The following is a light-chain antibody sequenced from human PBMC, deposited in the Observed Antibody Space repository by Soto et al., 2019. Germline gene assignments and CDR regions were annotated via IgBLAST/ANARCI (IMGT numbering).Light chain of an antibody. Sequence: QSVLTQPPSVSAAPSQRVTISCSGSSPNIESNAVNWYQQLPGKAPKLILYFDHLLPLRVSDRFSGSKSGASASLAISWLQSEDEAEYFCAAWDDSLNGLVFGSGTKVTVL. J-gene: IGLJ1*01. V-gene: IGLV1-36*01. CDR1: SPNIESNA. CDR2: FDH. CDR3: AAWDDSLNGLV.